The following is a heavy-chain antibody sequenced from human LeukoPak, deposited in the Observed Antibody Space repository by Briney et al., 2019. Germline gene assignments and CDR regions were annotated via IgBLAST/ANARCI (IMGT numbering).Heavy chain of an antibody. CDR3: ASGGYDYYYYYYYMDV. Sequence: ASVKVSCKASGYTFTGYYMHWVRQAPGQGLEWMGWINPNSGGTNYAQKFQGRVTMTRDTSISTAYMELSRLRSDDAAVYYCASGGYDYYYYYYYMDVWGKGTTVTVSS. CDR1: GYTFTGYY. J-gene: IGHJ6*03. D-gene: IGHD5-12*01. V-gene: IGHV1-2*02. CDR2: INPNSGGT.